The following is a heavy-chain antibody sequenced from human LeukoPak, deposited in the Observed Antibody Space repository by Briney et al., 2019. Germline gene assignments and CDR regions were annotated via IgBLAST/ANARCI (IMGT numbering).Heavy chain of an antibody. J-gene: IGHJ4*02. CDR3: AREGYYGSGIADY. V-gene: IGHV4-30-4*01. Sequence: SQTLSLTCTVSGGSISSGDYYWRWIRQPPGKGLEWIGYIYYSGSTYYNPSLKSRVTISVDTSKNQFSLKLSSVTAADTAVYYCAREGYYGSGIADYWGQGTLVTVSS. CDR1: GGSISSGDYY. CDR2: IYYSGST. D-gene: IGHD3-10*01.